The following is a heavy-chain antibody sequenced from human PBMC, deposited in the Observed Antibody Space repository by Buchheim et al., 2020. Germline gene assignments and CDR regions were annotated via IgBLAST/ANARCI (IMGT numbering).Heavy chain of an antibody. D-gene: IGHD6-19*01. CDR2: ISSSSSYI. Sequence: EVQLVESGGGLVKPGGSLRLSCAASGFTFSSYSMNWVRQAPGKGLEWVSSISSSSSYIYYADSVKGRFTITRDNAKNSLYLQMNSLRAEDTAVYYCARDHPVYSSGYYFQHWGQGTL. V-gene: IGHV3-21*01. J-gene: IGHJ1*01. CDR1: GFTFSSYS. CDR3: ARDHPVYSSGYYFQH.